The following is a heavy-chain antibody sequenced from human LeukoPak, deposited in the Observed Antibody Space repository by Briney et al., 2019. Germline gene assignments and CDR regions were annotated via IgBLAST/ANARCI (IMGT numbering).Heavy chain of an antibody. J-gene: IGHJ4*02. V-gene: IGHV4-34*01. D-gene: IGHD6-19*01. CDR1: GGSFSGYY. CDR2: INHSGST. Sequence: SETLSLTCAVYGGSFSGYYWSWIRQPPGKGLEWIGEINHSGSTNYNPSLKSRVTISVDTSKNQFSLKLSSVTAADTAVYYCASGWSQAFDYWGQGTLVTVSS. CDR3: ASGWSQAFDY.